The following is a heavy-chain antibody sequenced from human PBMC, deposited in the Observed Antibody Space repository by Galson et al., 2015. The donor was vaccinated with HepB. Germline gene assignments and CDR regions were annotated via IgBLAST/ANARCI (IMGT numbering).Heavy chain of an antibody. CDR1: RFTFTSSA. Sequence: SVKVSCKASRFTFTSSAVQWVRQTRGQRLEWIGWIVVGSGNTNYAQKFQKRVTITRDISTSTVYMELSSLRSEDTAVYYCAAGTTVTKRHWGQGTLVTVSS. CDR2: IVVGSGNT. J-gene: IGHJ4*02. CDR3: AAGTTVTKRH. V-gene: IGHV1-58*01. D-gene: IGHD4-17*01.